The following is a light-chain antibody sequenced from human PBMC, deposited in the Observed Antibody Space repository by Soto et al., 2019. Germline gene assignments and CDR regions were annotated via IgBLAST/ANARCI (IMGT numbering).Light chain of an antibody. CDR3: AAWDDSLNGFV. J-gene: IGLJ1*01. CDR2: ADN. Sequence: QSVLTQPPSASGTPGQSVSISCSGSSSNIGSNSVQWHQQLPGTAPNLLIYADNQRPSGVPDRFSGSKSGTSASLAITGLQSGDEADYYCAAWDDSLNGFVFGTGTKVTVL. CDR1: SSNIGSNS. V-gene: IGLV1-44*01.